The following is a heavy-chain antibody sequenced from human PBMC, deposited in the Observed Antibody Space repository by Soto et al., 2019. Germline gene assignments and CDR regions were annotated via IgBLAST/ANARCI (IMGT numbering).Heavy chain of an antibody. CDR2: INVDSGDT. D-gene: IGHD3-22*01. CDR1: GYTFTTYF. Sequence: ASVKVSCKTSGYTFTTYFIHWVRQAPGQGLEWLGWINVDSGDTKSADGFKGRVTLTRDTSITTADMELTSLTSDDTAVYYCARGGFHYDSSGSQFAFWGQGTLVTSPQ. V-gene: IGHV1-2*07. CDR3: ARGGFHYDSSGSQFAF. J-gene: IGHJ5*01.